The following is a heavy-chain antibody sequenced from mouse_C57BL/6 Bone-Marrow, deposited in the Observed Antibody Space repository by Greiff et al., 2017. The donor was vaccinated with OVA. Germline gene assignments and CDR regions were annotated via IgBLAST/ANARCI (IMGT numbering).Heavy chain of an antibody. Sequence: VQLQQSGPELVKPGDSVKISCKASGYSFTGYFMNWVMQSHGKSLEWIGRINPYNGDTFYNQKFKGKATLTVDKSSSTAHMELRSLTYEDSAVYYCARWGYGSSYFDYWGQGTTLTVSS. J-gene: IGHJ2*01. V-gene: IGHV1-20*01. CDR3: ARWGYGSSYFDY. CDR2: INPYNGDT. D-gene: IGHD1-1*01. CDR1: GYSFTGYF.